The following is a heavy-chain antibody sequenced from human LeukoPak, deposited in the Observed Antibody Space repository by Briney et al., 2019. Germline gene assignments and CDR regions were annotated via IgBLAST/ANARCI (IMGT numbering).Heavy chain of an antibody. CDR2: ISWNSGSI. CDR1: GFTFDDYA. Sequence: GGSLRLSCAASGFTFDDYAMHWVRQAPGKGLEWVSGISWNSGSIGYADSVKGRFTISRDNAKNSLYLQMNSLRAEDTALYYCAKDIGRYRTENDAFDIWGQGTMVTVSS. D-gene: IGHD6-19*01. V-gene: IGHV3-9*01. J-gene: IGHJ3*02. CDR3: AKDIGRYRTENDAFDI.